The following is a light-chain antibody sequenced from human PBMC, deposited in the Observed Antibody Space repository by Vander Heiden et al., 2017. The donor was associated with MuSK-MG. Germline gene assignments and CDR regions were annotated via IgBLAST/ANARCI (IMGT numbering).Light chain of an antibody. CDR2: DAA. CDR3: QQRSNWPPRFT. CDR1: QSVSSY. V-gene: IGKV3-11*01. Sequence: DILLTQSPSTLSLSPGERATLSCRASQSVSSYLAGYQQKPGQAPRLLIYDAANRATGIPARFSGSGSGTDFTIIISSLVPEDFVVYYCQQRSNWPPRFTFGQGTRLEIK. J-gene: IGKJ5*01.